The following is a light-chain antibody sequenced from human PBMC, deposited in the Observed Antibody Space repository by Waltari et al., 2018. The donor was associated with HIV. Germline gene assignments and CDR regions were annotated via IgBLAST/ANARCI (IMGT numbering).Light chain of an antibody. CDR1: QSITYF. CDR3: QQSDSFPYT. CDR2: GAS. V-gene: IGKV1-39*01. Sequence: DIQMTHSPSPLSASVGDTVVICCRASQSITYFLNWYQPKTGKAPAPGSSGASSLQSGVPSSFVGSGSGTDFTLTIKNLQPGDFATYCCQQSDSFPYTFGPGTKLDI. J-gene: IGKJ2*01.